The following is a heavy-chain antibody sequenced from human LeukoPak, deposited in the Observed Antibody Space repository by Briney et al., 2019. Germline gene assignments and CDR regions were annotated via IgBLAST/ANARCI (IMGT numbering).Heavy chain of an antibody. J-gene: IGHJ3*02. CDR3: ARARDQITMVRGVIITGAFDI. D-gene: IGHD3-10*01. CDR1: GGTFSSYA. Sequence: AASVKVSCKASGGTFSSYAISWVRQAPGQGLEWMGGIIPIFGTANYAQKFQGRGTITADKSTSTAYMELSSLRSEDTAVYYCARARDQITMVRGVIITGAFDIWGQGTMVTVSS. CDR2: IIPIFGTA. V-gene: IGHV1-69*06.